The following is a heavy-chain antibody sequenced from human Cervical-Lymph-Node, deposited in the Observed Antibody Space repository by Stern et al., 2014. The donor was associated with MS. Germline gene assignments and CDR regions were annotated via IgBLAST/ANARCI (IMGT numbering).Heavy chain of an antibody. V-gene: IGHV4-4*02. CDR2: IYHSGIT. CDR3: AREGYSSSYDAFDI. Sequence: QVQLVESGPGLVKPSGTLSLTCAVSGGSISSSNWWSWVRQPPGKGLEWIGEIYHSGITNYNPYPNNRVTISADTSNHQFSLTMSSVTAADTAVYYCAREGYSSSYDAFDIWGQGTMVTVSS. CDR1: GGSISSSNW. D-gene: IGHD6-6*01. J-gene: IGHJ3*02.